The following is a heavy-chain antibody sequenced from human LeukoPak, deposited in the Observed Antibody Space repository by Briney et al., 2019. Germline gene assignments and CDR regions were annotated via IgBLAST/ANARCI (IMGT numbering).Heavy chain of an antibody. J-gene: IGHJ3*02. Sequence: GASVKVSFKASGYTFTSYDINWVRQATGQGPEWMGWMNAKRGNTGYEEKLQGRVTMTRNTSISTASMELSSMRSEDTAVYYCAREYFGGAFDIWGQGTMVTVSS. D-gene: IGHD2/OR15-2a*01. V-gene: IGHV1-8*01. CDR3: AREYFGGAFDI. CDR2: MNAKRGNT. CDR1: GYTFTSYD.